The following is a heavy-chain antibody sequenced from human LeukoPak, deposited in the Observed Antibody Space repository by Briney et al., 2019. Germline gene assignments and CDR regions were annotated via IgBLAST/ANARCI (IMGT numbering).Heavy chain of an antibody. CDR3: ARGRIPIPNNLDSNYSVLCYFDY. Sequence: GGCLRLSCAASGFTFSSYAMHWVRQAPGKGLGWGAVISYDGSNKYYADSVKGRFTISRDNSKNTMYLQMNSLGPEDTAVYHCARGRIPIPNNLDSNYSVLCYFDYWGQGTLVTVSS. D-gene: IGHD4-11*01. CDR1: GFTFSSYA. CDR2: ISYDGSNK. V-gene: IGHV3-30-3*01. J-gene: IGHJ4*02.